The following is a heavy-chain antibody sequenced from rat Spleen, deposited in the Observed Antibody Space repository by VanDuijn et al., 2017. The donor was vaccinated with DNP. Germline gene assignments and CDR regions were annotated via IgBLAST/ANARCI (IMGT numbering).Heavy chain of an antibody. CDR3: ARHRAIAAIWDY. V-gene: IGHV5-31*01. Sequence: EVQLMESGGDLVQPGRSLKLSCVAYGFTFSYYWMAWIRQVPGRGLEWIASITSGSGTTSSLDSVKGRFTISRDDAKDTLSLQMDSLRSEDTATYYCARHRAIAAIWDYWGQGVMVTVSS. CDR1: GFTFSYYW. J-gene: IGHJ2*01. CDR2: ITSGSGTT. D-gene: IGHD1-2*01.